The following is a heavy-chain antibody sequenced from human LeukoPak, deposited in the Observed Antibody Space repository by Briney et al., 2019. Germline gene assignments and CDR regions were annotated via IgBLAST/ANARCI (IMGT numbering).Heavy chain of an antibody. V-gene: IGHV4-59*08. CDR1: GGSISSFY. J-gene: IGHJ6*03. CDR3: ASNREGTTAMAPNYMDV. D-gene: IGHD5-18*01. CDR2: IYYTGST. Sequence: SETLSLTCTVSGGSISSFYWSWIRQPPGKGLEWIGYIYYTGSTNYNPYLKSRVTISVDTSKNQFSLRLSSLTAADTAVYYCASNREGTTAMAPNYMDVWAKGQRSPSP.